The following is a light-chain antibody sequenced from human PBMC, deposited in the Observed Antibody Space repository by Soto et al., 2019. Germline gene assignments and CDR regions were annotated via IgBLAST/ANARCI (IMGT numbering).Light chain of an antibody. J-gene: IGLJ3*02. Sequence: QSVLTQPPSVSGALGQRVTISCTGSSSNIGASSDGHWYQQLPGTAPKLLIYGNSNRPSGVPDRFSCSKSGTSASLAITGLQAEDEADYYCQSYDSSLSGWVFGGGTQLTVL. CDR2: GNS. CDR3: QSYDSSLSGWV. V-gene: IGLV1-40*01. CDR1: SSNIGASSD.